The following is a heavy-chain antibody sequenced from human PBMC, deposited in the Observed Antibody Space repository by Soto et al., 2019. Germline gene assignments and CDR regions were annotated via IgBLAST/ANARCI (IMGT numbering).Heavy chain of an antibody. Sequence: ASVKVSCKVSGFTLTELSMHWVRQAPGKGLEWMGGFDPEDGETIYAQKFQGRVTMTEDTSTDTAYMELSSLRSEDTAVYYCATEGPTAELLWFGESPPRPFDYWGQGTLVTVSS. CDR1: GFTLTELS. J-gene: IGHJ4*02. CDR3: ATEGPTAELLWFGESPPRPFDY. D-gene: IGHD3-10*01. CDR2: FDPEDGET. V-gene: IGHV1-24*01.